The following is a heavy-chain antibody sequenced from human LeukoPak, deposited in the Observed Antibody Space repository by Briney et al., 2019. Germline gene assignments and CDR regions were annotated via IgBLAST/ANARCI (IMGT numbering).Heavy chain of an antibody. Sequence: PSETLSLNCTVSGGSISSYYWSWIRQPPGKGLEWIGYIYYSGSTNYNPSLKSRVTISVDTSKNQFSLKLSSVTAADTAVYYCARHSIYYYYGMDVWGQGTTVTVSS. V-gene: IGHV4-59*08. CDR2: IYYSGST. J-gene: IGHJ6*02. CDR1: GGSISSYY. CDR3: ARHSIYYYYGMDV. D-gene: IGHD4-11*01.